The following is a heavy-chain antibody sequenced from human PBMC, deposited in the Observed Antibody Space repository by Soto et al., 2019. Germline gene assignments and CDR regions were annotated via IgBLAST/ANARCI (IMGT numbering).Heavy chain of an antibody. D-gene: IGHD6-13*01. J-gene: IGHJ6*02. CDR2: INPNSGGT. V-gene: IGHV1-2*04. Sequence: ASVKVSCKASGYTFTGYYMHWVRQAPGQGLEWMGWINPNSGGTNYAQKFQGWVTMTRDTSISTAYMELSRLRSDDTAVYYCARGAYSSSWNYYYGMDVWGQGTTVTVSS. CDR3: ARGAYSSSWNYYYGMDV. CDR1: GYTFTGYY.